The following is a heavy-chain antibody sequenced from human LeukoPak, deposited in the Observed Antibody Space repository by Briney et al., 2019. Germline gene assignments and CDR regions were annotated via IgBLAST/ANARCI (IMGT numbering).Heavy chain of an antibody. D-gene: IGHD3-3*01. V-gene: IGHV1-18*01. CDR3: ARDQGESGGYDFWSGQGFDP. CDR1: GYTFTSYG. CDR2: ISAYNGNT. J-gene: IGHJ5*02. Sequence: ASVKVSCKASGYTFTSYGISWVRQAPGQGLEWMGWISAYNGNTNHAQKLQGRVTMTTDTSTSTAYMELRSLRSDDTAVYYCARDQGESGGYDFWSGQGFDPWGQGTLVTVSS.